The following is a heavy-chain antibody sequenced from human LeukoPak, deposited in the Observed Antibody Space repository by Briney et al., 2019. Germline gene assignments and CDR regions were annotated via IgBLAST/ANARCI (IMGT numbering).Heavy chain of an antibody. CDR1: GGTFSSYA. V-gene: IGHV1-69*05. CDR3: ARDRGASIVVVPAAKKRSWFDP. CDR2: IIPIFGTA. D-gene: IGHD2-2*01. Sequence: SVKVSCKASGGTFSSYAISWVRQAPGQGLEWMGGIIPIFGTANYAQKFQGRVTMTRDMSTSTVYMELRSLRSDDTAVYYCARDRGASIVVVPAAKKRSWFDPWGQGTLVTVSS. J-gene: IGHJ5*02.